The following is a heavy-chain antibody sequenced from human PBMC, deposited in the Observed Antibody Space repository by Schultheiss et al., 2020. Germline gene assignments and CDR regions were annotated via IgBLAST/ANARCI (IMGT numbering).Heavy chain of an antibody. CDR1: GGSFSGYY. CDR3: ARESPRDTEFDY. Sequence: SETLSLTCAVYGGSFSGYYWSWIRQPAGKGLEWIGRMYTSGSTNYNPSLKSRVTISVDTSKNQFSLKLSSVTAADTAVYYCARESPRDTEFDYWGQGTLVTVSS. D-gene: IGHD5-18*01. CDR2: MYTSGST. V-gene: IGHV4-4*07. J-gene: IGHJ4*02.